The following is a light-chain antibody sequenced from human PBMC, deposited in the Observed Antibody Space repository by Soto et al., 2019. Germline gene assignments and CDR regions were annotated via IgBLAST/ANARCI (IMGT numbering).Light chain of an antibody. CDR2: DVS. V-gene: IGLV2-14*01. J-gene: IGLJ7*01. Sequence: QSALTQPASVSGSPGQSITISCTGTSSDVGGYNYVSWYQQHPGKAPKLMIYDVSNRPSGVSDRFSGSKSGNTASLTISGLQAEDEADYSCSSDTSSSTHVVFGGGTQLTVL. CDR3: SSDTSSSTHVV. CDR1: SSDVGGYNY.